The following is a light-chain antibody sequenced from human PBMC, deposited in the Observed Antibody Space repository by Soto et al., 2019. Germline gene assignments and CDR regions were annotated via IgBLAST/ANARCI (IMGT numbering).Light chain of an antibody. CDR3: QQYDSSPRT. CDR2: GVS. J-gene: IGKJ1*01. CDR1: QSLRSNS. Sequence: EMVLTQSPGTLSLSLGERATLSCRASQSLRSNSLAWYQQKPGQAPRLLISGVSSRAAGIPDRFSGSGSGTDFTLTISRLEPEDFAVYYCQQYDSSPRTFGQGTKVDNK. V-gene: IGKV3-20*01.